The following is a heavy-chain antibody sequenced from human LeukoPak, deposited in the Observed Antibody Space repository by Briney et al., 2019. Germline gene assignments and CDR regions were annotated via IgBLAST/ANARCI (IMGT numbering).Heavy chain of an antibody. CDR1: GGSISSTSYY. J-gene: IGHJ4*01. CDR2: IYYSGNT. D-gene: IGHD6-19*01. CDR3: ARRGGWYYFDY. Sequence: PSETLSLTCTVSGGSISSTSYYWGWIRQPPGRGLEWIGSIYYSGNTYYNASLKSRVTISVDTSKNQFSLKLSPVTAADTAVYYCARRGGWYYFDYWGQGTLVTVSS. V-gene: IGHV4-39*01.